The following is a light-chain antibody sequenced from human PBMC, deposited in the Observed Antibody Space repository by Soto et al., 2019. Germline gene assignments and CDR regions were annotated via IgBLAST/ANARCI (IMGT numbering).Light chain of an antibody. J-gene: IGKJ5*01. CDR3: QQRSNWPPT. Sequence: EIVLTQSPATLSLSPGERATLSCGASQSVSSYLAWYQQKPGQAPRLLIYDASNRATGIPARFSGSGSGTDFTLTIRSLEPEDFAVYYCQQRSNWPPTFGQGTRLDIK. CDR2: DAS. V-gene: IGKV3-11*01. CDR1: QSVSSY.